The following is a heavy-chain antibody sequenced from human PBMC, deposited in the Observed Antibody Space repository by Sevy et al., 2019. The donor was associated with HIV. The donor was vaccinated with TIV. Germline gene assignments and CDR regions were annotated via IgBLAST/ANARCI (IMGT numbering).Heavy chain of an antibody. CDR2: IFYTGTT. Sequence: SETLSLTCTVSGGSISSSNYYWGWIRQSPGKGLEWIGSIFYTGTTHYNPSLKSRVTISVDTSKNQFSLKLSSVTAADTVVYYCARDHLLSLAYSWFDPWGQGTLVTVSS. D-gene: IGHD2-2*01. CDR3: ARDHLLSLAYSWFDP. J-gene: IGHJ5*02. V-gene: IGHV4-39*01. CDR1: GGSISSSNYY.